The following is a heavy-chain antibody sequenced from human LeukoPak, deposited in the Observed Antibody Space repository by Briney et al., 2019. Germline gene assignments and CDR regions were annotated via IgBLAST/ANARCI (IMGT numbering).Heavy chain of an antibody. J-gene: IGHJ3*02. CDR3: ARVISDSTDAFDI. V-gene: IGHV4-30-2*01. CDR1: GGSISSGGSS. Sequence: SETLSLTCVVSGGSISSGGSSWSWIRQPPGKGLEWIGCIYHSGSTYYNPSLKSRVTISVDRSKNQFSLNLSSVTAADTAVYYCARVISDSTDAFDIWGQGTMVTVCS. D-gene: IGHD3-3*02. CDR2: IYHSGST.